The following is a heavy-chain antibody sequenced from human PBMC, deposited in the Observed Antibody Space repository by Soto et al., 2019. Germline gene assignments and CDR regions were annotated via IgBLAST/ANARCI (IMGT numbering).Heavy chain of an antibody. CDR1: GDTFIAHY. CDR3: ARDVNAYYGPGSLPGCFEY. D-gene: IGHD3-10*01. CDR2: TNPNNGST. V-gene: IGHV1-2*04. J-gene: IGHJ4*02. Sequence: ASVKVSCKVSGDTFIAHYIHWVRQAPGKGLDWIGWTNPNNGSTKYAQKFQGWVTMTRDTSITTVYVELRSLRSDDTAVYFCARDVNAYYGPGSLPGCFEYWRQGTPVTV.